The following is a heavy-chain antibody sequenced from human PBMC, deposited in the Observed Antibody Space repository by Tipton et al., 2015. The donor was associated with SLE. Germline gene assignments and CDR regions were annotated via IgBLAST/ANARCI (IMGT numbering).Heavy chain of an antibody. CDR3: ARDCSSTSCYGYYYYGMDV. J-gene: IGHJ6*02. D-gene: IGHD2-2*01. CDR2: IYYSGST. CDR1: GGSISSHY. Sequence: TLSLTCTVSGGSISSHYWSWIRQPPGKGLEWIGYIYYSGSTNYNPSLKSRVTISVDTSKNQFSLKLSSVTAADTAVYYCARDCSSTSCYGYYYYGMDVWGQGTTVTVSS. V-gene: IGHV4-59*08.